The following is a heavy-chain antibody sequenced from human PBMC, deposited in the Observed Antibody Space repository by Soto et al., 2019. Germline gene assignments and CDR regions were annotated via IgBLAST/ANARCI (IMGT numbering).Heavy chain of an antibody. V-gene: IGHV4-59*08. D-gene: IGHD3-16*01. CDR2: IYYSGST. J-gene: IGHJ6*03. CDR1: GGSISGHY. Sequence: QVQLQESGPGLVKPSETLSLSCNVSGGSISGHYWSWVRQTPGKGLEWIGYIYYSGSTNYNPSLKSRVTISVDTSKIHFSLRLTSVTAADTSVYYCARGPYYDLIWNYYYMDVWGKGTTVTVSS. CDR3: ARGPYYDLIWNYYYMDV.